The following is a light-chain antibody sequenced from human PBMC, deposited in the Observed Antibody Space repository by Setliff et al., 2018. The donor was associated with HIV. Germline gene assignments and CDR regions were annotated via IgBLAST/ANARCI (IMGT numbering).Light chain of an antibody. J-gene: IGLJ1*01. Sequence: YALTQPPSVSVAPGETARITCGGDNIGSKSVHWYQQKSGQAPVLVVYDDSDRPSGIPERFSGSKSGNTASLTISGLRTEDEGDYYCSSYAITNTLPFGTGTKSPS. V-gene: IGLV3-21*02. CDR3: SSYAITNTLP. CDR1: NIGSKS. CDR2: DDS.